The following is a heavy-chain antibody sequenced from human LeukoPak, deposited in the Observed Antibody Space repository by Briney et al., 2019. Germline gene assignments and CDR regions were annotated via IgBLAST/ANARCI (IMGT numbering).Heavy chain of an antibody. J-gene: IGHJ4*02. V-gene: IGHV1-46*01. CDR2: INPSGGST. CDR3: ARGWNYDSSGYYYLAY. Sequence: ASVKVSCKASGYIFTSQYMHWVRQAPGQGLEWMGIINPSGGSTSYAEKLQGRVTMTRDTSTSTFYMELSSLRSEDSAVYYCARGWNYDSSGYYYLAYWGQGTLVIVSS. CDR1: GYIFTSQY. D-gene: IGHD3-22*01.